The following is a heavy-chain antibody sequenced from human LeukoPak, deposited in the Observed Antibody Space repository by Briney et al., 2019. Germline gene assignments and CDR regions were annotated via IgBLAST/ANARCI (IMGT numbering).Heavy chain of an antibody. CDR3: ARRRMYYDILTGYYHNWFDP. Sequence: SETLSLTCSVSGGSISSSSFYWGWIRQPPGKGLEWIGSISYTGSTYYNPSLKSRVTMSVDTSKNQFSLRLNSVTAAETAMYYCARRRMYYDILTGYYHNWFDPWGQGTLVTVSS. CDR1: GGSISSSSFY. D-gene: IGHD3-9*01. CDR2: ISYTGST. J-gene: IGHJ5*02. V-gene: IGHV4-39*01.